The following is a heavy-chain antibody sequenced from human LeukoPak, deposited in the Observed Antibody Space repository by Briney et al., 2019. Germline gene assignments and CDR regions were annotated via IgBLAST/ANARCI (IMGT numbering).Heavy chain of an antibody. V-gene: IGHV4-59*01. Sequence: PSETLSLTCTVSGGSISSYYWSWIRQPPGKGLEWIGYIYDSGTTNYNPSLKSRVTVSVDTSKNQFSLKLSSVTAADTAVYYCARGSVSDDSTDYWGQGTLVTVSS. CDR1: GGSISSYY. CDR3: ARGSVSDDSTDY. CDR2: IYDSGTT. D-gene: IGHD3-22*01. J-gene: IGHJ4*02.